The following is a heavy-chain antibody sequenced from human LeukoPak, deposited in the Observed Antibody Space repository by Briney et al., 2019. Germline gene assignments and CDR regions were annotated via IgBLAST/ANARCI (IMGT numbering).Heavy chain of an antibody. CDR1: EFTFSSYA. J-gene: IGHJ5*02. CDR2: ILYDGSNK. Sequence: GGSLRLSCAASEFTFSSYAMHWVRQAPGKGLEWVAVILYDGSNKKYADSVKGRFTISRDNSRSTLFLQMNSLRGEDTAIYYCATYRQVMLPFEAWGQGTLVTVSS. V-gene: IGHV3-30*03. CDR3: ATYRQVMLPFEA. D-gene: IGHD5-18*01.